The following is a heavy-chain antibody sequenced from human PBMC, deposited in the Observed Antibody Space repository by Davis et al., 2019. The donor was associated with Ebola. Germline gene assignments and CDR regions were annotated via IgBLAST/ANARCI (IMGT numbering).Heavy chain of an antibody. J-gene: IGHJ4*01. CDR3: AIIAGDVVDTAMAADY. V-gene: IGHV4-34*01. D-gene: IGHD5-18*01. CDR1: GGSFSGYY. Sequence: PSETLSLTCTVYGGSFSGYYWSWIRQPPGKGLEWIGEINHSGSTNYNPSLKSRVTISVDTSKNQFSLKLSSVTAADTAVYYCAIIAGDVVDTAMAADYWGHGTLVTVSS. CDR2: INHSGST.